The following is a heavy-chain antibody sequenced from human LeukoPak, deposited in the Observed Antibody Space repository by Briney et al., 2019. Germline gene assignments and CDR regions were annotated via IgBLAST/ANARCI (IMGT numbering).Heavy chain of an antibody. J-gene: IGHJ4*02. CDR1: GESISGFY. V-gene: IGHV4-59*01. Sequence: PSETLSLTCTVSGESISGFYWTWIRQPPGKGLEWIGYIYYSGSTNYNPSLKSRVTISVDTSKNQFSLKLSSVTAADTAVYYCARPNGPFANWGLGNYFDYWGQGTLVTVSS. CDR2: IYYSGST. CDR3: ARPNGPFANWGLGNYFDY. D-gene: IGHD7-27*01.